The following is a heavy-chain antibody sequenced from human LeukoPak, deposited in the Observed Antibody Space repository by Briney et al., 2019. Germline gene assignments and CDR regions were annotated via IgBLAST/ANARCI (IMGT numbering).Heavy chain of an antibody. CDR1: GGSISSSSYY. D-gene: IGHD3-22*01. V-gene: IGHV4-39*01. Sequence: SETLSLTCTVSGGSISSSSYYWGWLRQPPGKGLEWIGSIYYSGSTYYNPSIKSRVNISVDTSKNQFSLKLSSVTAADTAVYYCARQVDQYYDSSGHIDYWGQGTLVTVSS. CDR3: ARQVDQYYDSSGHIDY. CDR2: IYYSGST. J-gene: IGHJ4*02.